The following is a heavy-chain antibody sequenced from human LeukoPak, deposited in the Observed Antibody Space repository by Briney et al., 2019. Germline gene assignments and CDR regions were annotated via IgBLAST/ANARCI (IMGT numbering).Heavy chain of an antibody. V-gene: IGHV4-59*01. J-gene: IGHJ6*02. D-gene: IGHD2-2*01. CDR1: GGSISSYY. CDR2: IYYSGST. CDR3: ARDPYASEDIVVVPAASYYYYGMDV. Sequence: PSETLSLTCTVSGGSISSYYWSWIRQPPGKGLEWIGYIYYSGSTSYNPSLKSRVTISVDTSKNQFSLKLSSVTAADTAVYYCARDPYASEDIVVVPAASYYYYGMDVWGQGTTVTVSS.